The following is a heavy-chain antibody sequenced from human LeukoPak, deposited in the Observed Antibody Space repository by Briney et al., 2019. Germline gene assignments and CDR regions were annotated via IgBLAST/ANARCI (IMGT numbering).Heavy chain of an antibody. Sequence: SQTLSLTCAVSGGSISSGGYSWSWIRQPPGKGLEWIGYIYHSGSTYYNPSLKSRVTISVDRSKNQFSLKLSSVTAADTAVYYCARGPQLLHYYFDYWGQGTLVTVSS. D-gene: IGHD2-15*01. CDR2: IYHSGST. CDR3: ARGPQLLHYYFDY. CDR1: GGSISSGGYS. J-gene: IGHJ4*02. V-gene: IGHV4-30-2*01.